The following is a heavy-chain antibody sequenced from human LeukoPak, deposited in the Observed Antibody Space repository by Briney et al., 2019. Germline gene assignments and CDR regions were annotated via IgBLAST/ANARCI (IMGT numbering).Heavy chain of an antibody. CDR2: INHSGST. V-gene: IGHV4-34*01. D-gene: IGHD5-18*01. Sequence: SETLSLTCAVYGGSFSGYYWSWIRQPPGKGLEWIGEINHSGSTNYNPSLKSRVTISVDTSKNQFPLKLSSVTAADTAVYYCARVALYSNIPGGVYWGQGTLVTVSS. J-gene: IGHJ4*02. CDR1: GGSFSGYY. CDR3: ARVALYSNIPGGVY.